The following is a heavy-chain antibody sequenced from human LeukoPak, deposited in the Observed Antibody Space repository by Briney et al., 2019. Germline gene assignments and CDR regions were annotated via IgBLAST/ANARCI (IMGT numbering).Heavy chain of an antibody. CDR1: GYSFTSYW. D-gene: IGHD5-18*01. V-gene: IGHV5-10-1*01. CDR2: IDPSDSYT. CDR3: ARTVDTAMANDAFDI. Sequence: GESLRISGKGSGYSFTSYWISWVRQMPGKGLEWMGRIDPSDSYTNYSPSFQGHVTISADKSISTAYLQWSSLKASDTAMYYCARTVDTAMANDAFDIWGQGTMVTVSS. J-gene: IGHJ3*02.